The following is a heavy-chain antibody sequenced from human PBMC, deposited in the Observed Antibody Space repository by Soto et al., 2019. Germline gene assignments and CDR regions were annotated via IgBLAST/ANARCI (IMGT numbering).Heavy chain of an antibody. J-gene: IGHJ4*02. V-gene: IGHV4-34*01. CDR2: INHSGST. CDR3: ARTPPLGYFDY. Sequence: SETLSLTCAVYGGSFSGYYWSWIRQPPGKGLEWIGEINHSGSTNYNPSLKSRVTISVDTSKNQFSLKLSSVTAADTAVYYCARTPPLGYFDYWGQGTLVTVSS. CDR1: GGSFSGYY.